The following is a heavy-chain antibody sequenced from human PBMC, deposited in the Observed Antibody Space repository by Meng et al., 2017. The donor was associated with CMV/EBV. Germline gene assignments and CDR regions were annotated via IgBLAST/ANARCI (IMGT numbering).Heavy chain of an antibody. CDR3: ARGYWDSSGYYQHFDY. CDR2: IIPILGIA. D-gene: IGHD3-22*01. CDR1: GGTFSSYT. Sequence: SVKVSCKASGGTFSSYTISWVRQAPGQGLEWMGRIIPILGIANYAQKFQGRVTITADKSTSTAYMELSSLRSEDTAVYYCARGYWDSSGYYQHFDYWGQGTLVTVSS. J-gene: IGHJ4*02. V-gene: IGHV1-69*02.